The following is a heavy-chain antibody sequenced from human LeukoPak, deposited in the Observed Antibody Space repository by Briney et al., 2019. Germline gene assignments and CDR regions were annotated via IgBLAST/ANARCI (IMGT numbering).Heavy chain of an antibody. CDR1: GFTFSSYS. Sequence: PGGSLRLSCAASGFTFSSYSMNWVRQAPGKGLEWVSSISSSSSYIYHADSVKGRFTISRDNAKNSLYLQMNSLRAEDTAVYYCARDGDYDFWSGYSDYWGQGTLVTVSS. J-gene: IGHJ4*02. CDR2: ISSSSSYI. V-gene: IGHV3-21*01. D-gene: IGHD3-3*01. CDR3: ARDGDYDFWSGYSDY.